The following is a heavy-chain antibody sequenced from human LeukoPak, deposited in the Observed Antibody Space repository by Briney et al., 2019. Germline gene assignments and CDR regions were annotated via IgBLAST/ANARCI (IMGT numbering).Heavy chain of an antibody. D-gene: IGHD4-17*01. CDR1: GGSFSGYY. CDR2: INHSGST. Sequence: SETLSLTCAVYGGSFSGYYWSWIRQPPGKGLEWIGEINHSGSTNYNPSLKSRVTISVDTSKNQFSLKLSSVTAADTAVYYCARSMTTRGNYWGQGTLVTVSS. V-gene: IGHV4-34*01. CDR3: ARSMTTRGNY. J-gene: IGHJ4*02.